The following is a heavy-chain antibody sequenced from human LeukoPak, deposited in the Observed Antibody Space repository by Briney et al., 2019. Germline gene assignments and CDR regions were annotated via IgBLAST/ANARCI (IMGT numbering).Heavy chain of an antibody. J-gene: IGHJ4*02. CDR1: GFTFSSYA. V-gene: IGHV3-23*01. Sequence: GGSLRLSCAASGFTFSSYAMRWVRQAPGKGVEGVSAISGSGGSTYYADSVKGRFTISRDNSKNTLYLQMNSLRAEDTAVYYCAKEGGAAGHFDYWGQGTLVTVSS. CDR3: AKEGGAAGHFDY. D-gene: IGHD6-13*01. CDR2: ISGSGGST.